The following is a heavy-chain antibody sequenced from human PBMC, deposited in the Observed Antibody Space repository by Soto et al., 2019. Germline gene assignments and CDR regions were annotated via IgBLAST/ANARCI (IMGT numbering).Heavy chain of an antibody. CDR1: GGSISSYY. D-gene: IGHD3-22*01. J-gene: IGHJ4*02. CDR3: ARSYYDSSGPLPPDY. Sequence: QVQLQESGPGLVKPSETLSLTCTVSGGSISSYYWSWIRQPPGKGLEWIGYIYYSGSTNYNPSLKSRVTISVDTSKNQFSLKLSSVTAADTAVYYCARSYYDSSGPLPPDYWGQGTLVTVSS. CDR2: IYYSGST. V-gene: IGHV4-59*01.